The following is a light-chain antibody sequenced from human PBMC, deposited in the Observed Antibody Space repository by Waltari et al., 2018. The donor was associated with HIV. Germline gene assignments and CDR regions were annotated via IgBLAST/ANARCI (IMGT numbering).Light chain of an antibody. V-gene: IGLV1-44*01. CDR1: SSNIGSNT. Sequence: QSVLTQPPPASGTPGQRVTISCSGSSSNIGSNTVTWYQQLPGTAPKLLIHSNNQRPSGVPVRFSGSKSGTSASLAISGLQSEDEADYYCATWDDRLNGVVFGGGTKLTVL. CDR2: SNN. CDR3: ATWDDRLNGVV. J-gene: IGLJ2*01.